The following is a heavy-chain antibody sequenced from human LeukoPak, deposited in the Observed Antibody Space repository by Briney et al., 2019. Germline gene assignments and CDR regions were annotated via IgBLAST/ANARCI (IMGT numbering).Heavy chain of an antibody. V-gene: IGHV4-61*01. J-gene: IGHJ4*02. Sequence: ASETLSLTCTVSGGSVSSGSYYWSWIRQPPGRGLEWIGYIYYSGSTNYNPSLKSRVTISVDTSKNQFSLKLSSVTAADKAVYYCARVGYSSYYFDYWGQGTLVTVSS. D-gene: IGHD5-18*01. CDR1: GGSVSSGSYY. CDR2: IYYSGST. CDR3: ARVGYSSYYFDY.